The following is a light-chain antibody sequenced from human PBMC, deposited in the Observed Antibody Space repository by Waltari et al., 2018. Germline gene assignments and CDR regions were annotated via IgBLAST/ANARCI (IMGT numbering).Light chain of an antibody. J-gene: IGKJ1*01. CDR2: GAS. CDR3: QQRSGGPT. CDR1: QSISSY. Sequence: EVVLTQSPATLSLSPGERAILSCRASQSISSYLEWYQQKPGQAPRLLIYGASNRAPGIPARFSGSGSGTDFTLTISSLEPEDVAVYYCQQRSGGPTFGQGTKVEIK. V-gene: IGKV3-11*01.